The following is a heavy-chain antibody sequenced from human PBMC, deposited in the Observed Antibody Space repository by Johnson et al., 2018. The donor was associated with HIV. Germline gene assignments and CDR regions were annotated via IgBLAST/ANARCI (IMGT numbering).Heavy chain of an antibody. J-gene: IGHJ3*02. CDR1: GFTFSSYA. V-gene: IGHV3-7*01. CDR3: ARGGVIHDAFDI. Sequence: VQLVESGGGLIQPGGSLRLSCAASGFTFSSYAMHWVRQAPGKGLEWVANINQDGVENYYVDSVKGRFTISRDNSKNTLYLQMNSLRAEDTAVYYCARGGVIHDAFDIWGQGTMVTLSS. CDR2: INQDGVEN. D-gene: IGHD3-3*01.